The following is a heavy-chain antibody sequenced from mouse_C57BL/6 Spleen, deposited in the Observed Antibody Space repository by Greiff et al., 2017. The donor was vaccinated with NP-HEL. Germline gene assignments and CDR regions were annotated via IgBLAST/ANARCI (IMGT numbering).Heavy chain of an antibody. Sequence: VQLQQPGAELVKPGASVKLSCKASGYTFTSYWMHWVKQRPGQGLEWIGMIHPNSGSTNYNEKFKSKATLTVDKSSSTAYMQLSSLTSEDSAVYYCARHGSSYDDYAMDYWGQGTSVTVSS. CDR1: GYTFTSYW. V-gene: IGHV1-64*01. D-gene: IGHD1-1*01. J-gene: IGHJ4*01. CDR2: IHPNSGST. CDR3: ARHGSSYDDYAMDY.